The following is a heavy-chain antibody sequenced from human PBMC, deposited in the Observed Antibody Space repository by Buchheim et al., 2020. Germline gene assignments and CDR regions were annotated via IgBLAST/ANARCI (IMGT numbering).Heavy chain of an antibody. D-gene: IGHD6-6*01. CDR2: ISHSGDT. CDR1: GGSFSGFY. V-gene: IGHV4-34*01. J-gene: IGHJ4*02. Sequence: QVQLQQWGAGLMKPSETLSLTCAASGGSFSGFYWSWIRQSPGKGLEWIGEISHSGDTKYNPSLKSRVTISIDTSKNQFSLELTSVTAADSAVYYCAIDKYVAARLGYWGQGTL. CDR3: AIDKYVAARLGY.